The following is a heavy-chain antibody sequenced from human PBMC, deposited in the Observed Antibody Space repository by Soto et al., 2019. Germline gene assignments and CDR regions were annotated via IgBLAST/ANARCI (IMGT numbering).Heavy chain of an antibody. V-gene: IGHV3-64*01. CDR1: GFTVSSNY. CDR3: ARGFGWLDY. Sequence: LSCAASGFTVSSNYMTWVRQAPGKGLEYVSAISSNGGSTYYANSVKGRFTISRDNSKNTLYLQMGSLRAEDMAVYYCARGFGWLDYWGQGTLVTVSS. D-gene: IGHD6-19*01. J-gene: IGHJ4*02. CDR2: ISSNGGST.